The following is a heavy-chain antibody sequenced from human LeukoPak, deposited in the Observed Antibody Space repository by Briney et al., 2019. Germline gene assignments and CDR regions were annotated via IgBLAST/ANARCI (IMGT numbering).Heavy chain of an antibody. V-gene: IGHV3-30*04. Sequence: GRSLRLSRAASGFTFSSYAMHWVRQAPGKGLEWVAVISYDGSNKYYADSVKGRFTISRDNSKNTLYLQMNSLRAEDTAVYYCARDLKHIVVVPAAIGFDYWGQGTLVTVSS. CDR3: ARDLKHIVVVPAAIGFDY. J-gene: IGHJ4*02. CDR1: GFTFSSYA. D-gene: IGHD2-2*01. CDR2: ISYDGSNK.